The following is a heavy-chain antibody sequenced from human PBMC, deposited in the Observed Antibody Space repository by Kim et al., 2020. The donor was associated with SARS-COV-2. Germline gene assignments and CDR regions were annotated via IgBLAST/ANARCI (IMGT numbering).Heavy chain of an antibody. CDR3: AKDMSGAAPNHFDY. V-gene: IGHV3-43*01. D-gene: IGHD7-27*01. J-gene: IGHJ4*02. Sequence: ADSVKGRFTISRDNSKNSLYLQMNSLRTEDTALYYCAKDMSGAAPNHFDYWGQGTLVTVSS.